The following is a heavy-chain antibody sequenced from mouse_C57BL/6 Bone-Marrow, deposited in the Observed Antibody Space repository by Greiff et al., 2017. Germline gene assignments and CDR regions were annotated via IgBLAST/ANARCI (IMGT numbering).Heavy chain of an antibody. CDR3: ARDYGSSYGKWYFDV. J-gene: IGHJ1*03. CDR1: GYTCTSYW. D-gene: IGHD1-1*01. CDR2: IHPNSGST. V-gene: IGHV1-64*01. Sequence: QVQLQQPGAELVKPGASVKLSCKASGYTCTSYWMHWVKQRPGQGLEWIGMIHPNSGSTNYNEKLKCKATLTVDKSSSQAYMQLSSLTSEDSAVYYCARDYGSSYGKWYFDVWGTGTTVTVSS.